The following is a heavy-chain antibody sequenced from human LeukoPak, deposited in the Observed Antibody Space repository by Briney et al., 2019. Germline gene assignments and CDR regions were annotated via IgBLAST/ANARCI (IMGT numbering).Heavy chain of an antibody. CDR3: AREVMAKRRAFDI. Sequence: PGGSLRLSCAASGFIFSDYGMHWVRQAPGKGLEWVAVIWNDGTNTYYGDSVKGLFTISRDNSKNTVYLQMNSLRAEDTAVYYCAREVMAKRRAFDIWGQGTVVTVSS. V-gene: IGHV3-33*01. CDR1: GFIFSDYG. D-gene: IGHD2-8*01. J-gene: IGHJ3*02. CDR2: IWNDGTNT.